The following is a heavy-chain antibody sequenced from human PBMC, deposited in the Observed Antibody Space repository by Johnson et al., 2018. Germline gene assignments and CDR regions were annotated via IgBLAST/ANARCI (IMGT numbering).Heavy chain of an antibody. CDR2: ISWNSGSI. CDR1: GFTFDDYG. J-gene: IGHJ6*01. CDR3: ARAARKQYYYYGMDV. V-gene: IGHV3-9*01. Sequence: VQLVESGGGLAQPGRSLTLSCAGSGFTFDDYGMHWVRQTPGKGLEWVSSISWNSGSIGYADSVKGRFTISRDHSKNPLDLQINSLRAEDTAVFYCARAARKQYYYYGMDVWGQGTTVTVSS. D-gene: IGHD6-6*01.